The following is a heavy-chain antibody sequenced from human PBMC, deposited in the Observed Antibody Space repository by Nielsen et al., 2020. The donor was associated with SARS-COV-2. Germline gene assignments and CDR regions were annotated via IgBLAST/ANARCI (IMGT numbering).Heavy chain of an antibody. CDR1: GGSIIDSSWY. CDR3: AGRGGPPLGHWFDP. Sequence: SETLSLTCTVSGGSIIDSSWYWGWIRQPPGKGLEWIGSIYYTGTTYYNPSLKSRVTIFKDKSNIQFSLKLGSVTAADTAVYYCAGRGGPPLGHWFDPWGQGILVTVST. V-gene: IGHV4-39*01. D-gene: IGHD7-27*01. J-gene: IGHJ5*02. CDR2: IYYTGTT.